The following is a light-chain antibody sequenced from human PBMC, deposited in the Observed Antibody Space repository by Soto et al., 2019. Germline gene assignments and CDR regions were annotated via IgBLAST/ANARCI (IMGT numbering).Light chain of an antibody. V-gene: IGKV3-20*01. CDR3: QQYGSSLFT. CDR2: STS. Sequence: DIVLTQSPGTLSWSPGERATLSCRASQSVSSKYLAWYQQKPGQAPRVLIYSTSIRASGVPERFSGGGSGTDFTLTITRLEPEDFAVYYCQQYGSSLFTFGPGTKVDFK. J-gene: IGKJ3*01. CDR1: QSVSSKY.